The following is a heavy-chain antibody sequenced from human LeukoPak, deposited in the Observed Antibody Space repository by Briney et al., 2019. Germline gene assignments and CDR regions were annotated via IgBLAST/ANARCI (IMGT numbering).Heavy chain of an antibody. J-gene: IGHJ3*02. Sequence: PGGSLRLSCAASGFTFSSYAMSWVRQAPGKGLEWVAVISYDGSNKYYADSVKGRFTISRDNSKNTLYLQMNSLRAEDTAVYYCAKELRDILTGYHDAFDIWGQGTMVTVSS. CDR3: AKELRDILTGYHDAFDI. CDR1: GFTFSSYA. V-gene: IGHV3-30*18. D-gene: IGHD3-9*01. CDR2: ISYDGSNK.